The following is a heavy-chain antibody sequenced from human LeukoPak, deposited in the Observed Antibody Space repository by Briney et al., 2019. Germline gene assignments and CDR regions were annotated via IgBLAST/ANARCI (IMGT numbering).Heavy chain of an antibody. Sequence: GRSLRLSCAASGFTFSSYGMHWVRQAPGKGLEWVAVISYDGSNKYYADSVKGRFTISRDNSKNTLYLQMNSLRAEDTAVYYCAKGGSTLNWFDPWGQGTLVTASS. CDR2: ISYDGSNK. V-gene: IGHV3-30*18. D-gene: IGHD2-2*01. CDR3: AKGGSTLNWFDP. J-gene: IGHJ5*02. CDR1: GFTFSSYG.